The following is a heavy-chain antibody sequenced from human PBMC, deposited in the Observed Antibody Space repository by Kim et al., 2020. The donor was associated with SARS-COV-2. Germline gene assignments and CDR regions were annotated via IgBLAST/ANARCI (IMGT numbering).Heavy chain of an antibody. V-gene: IGHV4-61*01. J-gene: IGHJ3*01. D-gene: IGHD3-10*01. CDR1: GVSVTSDFYY. CDR2: IYNTGTT. Sequence: SETLSLTCSVSGVSVTSDFYYWSWIRQPPGKGLEWIGYIYNTGTTKVNPSLQSRVTLSLDTSKDQFSLNVTSVTAADTAVYYCARIITSYGAFDVWGRGT. CDR3: ARIITSYGAFDV.